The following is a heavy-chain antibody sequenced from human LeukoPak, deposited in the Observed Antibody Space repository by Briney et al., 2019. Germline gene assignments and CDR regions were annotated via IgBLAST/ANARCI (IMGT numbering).Heavy chain of an antibody. V-gene: IGHV3-74*01. J-gene: IGHJ4*02. CDR3: ATAKRELPFDD. CDR2: INSDGSST. CDR1: GFTFSNYW. Sequence: TGGSLRLSCAASGFTFSNYWMHWVRQAPGKGLVWVSRINSDGSSTTYADSVQGRFTISRDNAENTLYLQMNSLRAEDTALYYCATAKRELPFDDWGQGTLVTVSS. D-gene: IGHD3-10*01.